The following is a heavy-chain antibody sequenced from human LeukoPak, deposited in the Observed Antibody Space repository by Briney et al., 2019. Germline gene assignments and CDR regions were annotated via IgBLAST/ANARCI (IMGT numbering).Heavy chain of an antibody. CDR2: MNPNSGNT. D-gene: IGHD5-18*01. V-gene: IGHV1-8*01. J-gene: IGHJ4*02. CDR3: ARTQRRGYSYGLLTDFDY. CDR1: GYTFTSYD. Sequence: ASVKVSCKASGYTFTSYDINWVRQATGQGLEWMGWMNPNSGNTGYAQKFQGRVSMTRNTSISTAYMELSSLRSEDTAVYYCARTQRRGYSYGLLTDFDYWGQGTLVTVSS.